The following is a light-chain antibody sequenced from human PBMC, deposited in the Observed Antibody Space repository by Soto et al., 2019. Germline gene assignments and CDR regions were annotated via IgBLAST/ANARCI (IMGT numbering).Light chain of an antibody. Sequence: QSALTQPASVSGSPGQSITVSCTGTSSDIGDYDYVSWYQQHPGKAPKLLISEVSNRPSGVSNRFSGSKSGNTASLTISGLQAEDEADYYCNSYTNTAARVFGTGTKLTVL. CDR3: NSYTNTAARV. CDR1: SSDIGDYDY. J-gene: IGLJ1*01. V-gene: IGLV2-14*01. CDR2: EVS.